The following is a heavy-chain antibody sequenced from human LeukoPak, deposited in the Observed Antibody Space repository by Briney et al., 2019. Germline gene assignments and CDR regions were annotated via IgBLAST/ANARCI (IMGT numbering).Heavy chain of an antibody. J-gene: IGHJ6*04. CDR2: IYYSGST. D-gene: IGHD3-10*01. CDR3: ASGELLMDV. Sequence: PSETLSLTCTVSGGSISSHYWSWIRQPPGKGLEWIGYIYYSGSTNYNPSLKSRVTISVDTSKNQFSLKLSSVTAADTAVYYCASGELLMDVWGKGTTVTVSS. V-gene: IGHV4-59*11. CDR1: GGSISSHY.